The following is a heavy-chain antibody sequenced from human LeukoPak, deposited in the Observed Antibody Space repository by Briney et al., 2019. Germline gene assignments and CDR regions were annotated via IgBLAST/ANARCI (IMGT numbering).Heavy chain of an antibody. J-gene: IGHJ4*02. CDR3: AGRGGYDSIAVAGTGDY. D-gene: IGHD6-19*01. CDR2: INHSGST. Sequence: SETLSLTCAVSGGSISSGGYSWSWIRQPPGKGLEWIGEINHSGSTNYNPSLKSRVTISVDTSKNQFSLKLSSVTAADTAVYYCAGRGGYDSIAVAGTGDYWGQGTLVTVSS. CDR1: GGSISSGGYS. V-gene: IGHV4-30-2*01.